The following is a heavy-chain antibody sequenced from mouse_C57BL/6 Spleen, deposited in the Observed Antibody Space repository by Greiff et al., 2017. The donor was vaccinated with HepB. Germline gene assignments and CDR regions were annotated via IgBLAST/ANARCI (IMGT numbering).Heavy chain of an antibody. V-gene: IGHV5-9-1*02. D-gene: IGHD2-4*01. CDR2: ISSGGDYI. CDR1: GFTFSSYA. Sequence: DVQLVESGEGLVKPGGSLKLSCAASGFTFSSYAMSWVRQTPEKRLEWVAYISSGGDYIYYADTVKGRFTISRDNARNTLYLQMSSLKSEDTAMYYCTRGEDYDYSYYFDYWGQGTTLTVSS. CDR3: TRGEDYDYSYYFDY. J-gene: IGHJ2*01.